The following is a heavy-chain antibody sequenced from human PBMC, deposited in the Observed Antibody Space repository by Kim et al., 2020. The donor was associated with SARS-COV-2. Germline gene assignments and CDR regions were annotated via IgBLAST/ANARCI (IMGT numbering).Heavy chain of an antibody. V-gene: IGHV3-7*01. CDR3: VRDFDF. CDR2: EGSAK. J-gene: IGHJ4*02. Sequence: EGSAKYYVDSVKGRFFISRDNAKNLLYLQMNSLTGDDTAVYYCVRDFDFWGQRVLVTVSS.